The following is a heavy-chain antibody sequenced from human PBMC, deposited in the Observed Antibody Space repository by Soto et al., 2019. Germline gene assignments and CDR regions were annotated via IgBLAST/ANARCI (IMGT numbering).Heavy chain of an antibody. D-gene: IGHD2-2*01. CDR2: ISGSGGST. CDR1: GFTFSSFA. V-gene: IGHV3-23*01. CDR3: AKWQRWCSSTSCYGWYFDY. J-gene: IGHJ4*02. Sequence: GGSMRLSSVASGFTFSSFAMHWVRQAPGKGLEWVSAISGSGGSTYYADSVKGRFTISRDNSKNTLYLQMNSLRAEDTAVYYCAKWQRWCSSTSCYGWYFDYWGQGTLVTVSS.